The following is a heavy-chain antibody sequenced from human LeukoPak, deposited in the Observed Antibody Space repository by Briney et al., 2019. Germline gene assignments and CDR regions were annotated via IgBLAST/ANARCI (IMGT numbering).Heavy chain of an antibody. V-gene: IGHV4-59*01. D-gene: IGHD5-18*01. CDR2: IYHTGST. Sequence: SETLSLTCTVSGGSISTSYWSWIRQSPGKGLEWIGYIYHTGSTNFNPSLKSRVTISVDTSDSQFPLKLSSVSAADTAVYYCARVDSNGFDLWGRGTLVTVSS. CDR1: GGSISTSY. CDR3: ARVDSNGFDL. J-gene: IGHJ2*01.